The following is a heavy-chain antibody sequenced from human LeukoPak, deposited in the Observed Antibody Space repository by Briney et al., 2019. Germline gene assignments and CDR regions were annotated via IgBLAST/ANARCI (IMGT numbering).Heavy chain of an antibody. CDR1: GYXFTSYW. V-gene: IGHV5-51*01. D-gene: IGHD6-19*01. CDR3: ARGAPVAGTRWFDP. CDR2: IYPGDSDT. Sequence: PGESLKISCNGSGYXFTSYWIGWVRQMPGKGLEWMGIIYPGDSDTRYSPSFQGQVTISVDKSISTAYLQWSSLKASDTAMYYCARGAPVAGTRWFDPWGQGTLVTVSS. J-gene: IGHJ5*02.